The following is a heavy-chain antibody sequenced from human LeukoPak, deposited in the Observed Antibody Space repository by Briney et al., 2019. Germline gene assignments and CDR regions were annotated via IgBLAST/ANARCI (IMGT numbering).Heavy chain of an antibody. Sequence: ASVKVSCKASGYTFTGYYMHWVRQAPGQGLEWMGWINPNSGGTNYAQKFQGRVTMTRDTSISTAYMELSRLRSDDTAVYYCARSDYVWGSYRYADYWGQGTLVTVSS. CDR3: ARSDYVWGSYRYADY. CDR2: INPNSGGT. V-gene: IGHV1-2*02. CDR1: GYTFTGYY. D-gene: IGHD3-16*02. J-gene: IGHJ4*02.